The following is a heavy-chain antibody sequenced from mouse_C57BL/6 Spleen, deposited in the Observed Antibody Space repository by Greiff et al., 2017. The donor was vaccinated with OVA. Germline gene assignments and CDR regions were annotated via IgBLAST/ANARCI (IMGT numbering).Heavy chain of an antibody. J-gene: IGHJ3*01. Sequence: VMLVESGPGLVQPSQSLSISCTVSGFSLTSYGVHWVRQSPGKGLEWLGVIWSGGSTDYNAAFISRLSISKDNSKSQVFFKMNSLQADDTAIYYCASTSWIAYWGQGTLVTVSA. V-gene: IGHV2-2*01. CDR2: IWSGGST. CDR1: GFSLTSYG. CDR3: ASTSWIAY.